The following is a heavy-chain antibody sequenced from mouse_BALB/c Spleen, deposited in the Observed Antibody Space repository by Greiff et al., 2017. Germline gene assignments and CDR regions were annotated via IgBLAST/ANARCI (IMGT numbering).Heavy chain of an antibody. CDR3: ARGRDYSYYFDY. Sequence: EVMLVESGGGLVKPGGSLKLSCAASGFTFSSYAMSWVRQTPEKRLEWVASISSGGSTYYPDSVKGRFTISRDNARNILYLQMSSLRSEDTAMYYCARGRDYSYYFDYWGQGTTLTVSS. CDR1: GFTFSSYA. D-gene: IGHD1-1*01. CDR2: ISSGGST. J-gene: IGHJ2*01. V-gene: IGHV5-6-5*01.